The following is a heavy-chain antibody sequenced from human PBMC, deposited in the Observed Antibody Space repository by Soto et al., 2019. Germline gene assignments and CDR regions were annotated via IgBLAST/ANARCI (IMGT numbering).Heavy chain of an antibody. CDR1: GGSISSYY. CDR2: VYYTGST. V-gene: IGHV4-59*01. CDR3: ARSVAVTGANIDY. D-gene: IGHD2-8*02. J-gene: IGHJ4*02. Sequence: SETLSLTCTVSGGSISSYYWSWIRQPPGKGLEWLGYVYYTGSTNYSPSLRSRVSISVDTFKNEFSLRLSSVTAADTAVYFCARSVAVTGANIDYWGQGTQVTVSS.